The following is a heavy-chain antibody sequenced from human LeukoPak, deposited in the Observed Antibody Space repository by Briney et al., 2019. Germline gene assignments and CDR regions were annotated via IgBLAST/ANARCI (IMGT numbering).Heavy chain of an antibody. CDR2: IWYDGSNK. D-gene: IGHD2-2*02. CDR1: GFTFSSYG. J-gene: IGHJ4*02. Sequence: GGSLRLSCAASGFTFSSYGMHWVRQAPGKGLEWVAVIWYDGSNKYYADSVKGRFTIFRDNSKNTLYLQMNSLRAEDTAVFYCATGSCSSSTCYRRYWGQGTLVTVSS. V-gene: IGHV3-33*01. CDR3: ATGSCSSSTCYRRY.